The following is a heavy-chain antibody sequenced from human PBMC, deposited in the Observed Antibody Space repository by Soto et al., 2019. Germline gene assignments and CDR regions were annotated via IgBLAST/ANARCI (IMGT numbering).Heavy chain of an antibody. D-gene: IGHD5-12*01. CDR1: GGSISSSSYY. V-gene: IGHV4-39*01. J-gene: IGHJ4*02. CDR3: ARVSLPLYSGYDPYYFDY. CDR2: IYYSGST. Sequence: PSETLSLTCTVSGGSISSSSYYWGWIRQPPGKGLEWIGSIYYSGSTYYNPSLKSRVTISVDTSKNQFSLKLSSVTAADTAVYYCARVSLPLYSGYDPYYFDYWGQGTLVTVSS.